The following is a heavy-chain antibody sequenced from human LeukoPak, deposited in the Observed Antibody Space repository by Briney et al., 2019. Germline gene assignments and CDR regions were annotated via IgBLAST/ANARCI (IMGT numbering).Heavy chain of an antibody. Sequence: GESLKISCKGSGYSFTNYWIGWVRQMPGKGLEWMGIIYPGDSDTRYSPSFQGQVAISTDKSISTAYLQWSSLKASDAAMYYCARRRYDSSGYYLGSDYWGQGTLVTVSS. CDR1: GYSFTNYW. D-gene: IGHD3-22*01. J-gene: IGHJ4*02. V-gene: IGHV5-51*01. CDR2: IYPGDSDT. CDR3: ARRRYDSSGYYLGSDY.